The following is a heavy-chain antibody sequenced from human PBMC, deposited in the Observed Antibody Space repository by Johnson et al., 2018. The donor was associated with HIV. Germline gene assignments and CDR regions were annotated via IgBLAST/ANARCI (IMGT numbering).Heavy chain of an antibody. Sequence: QVQLVESGGGVVQPGGSLRLSCAASGFTFSDYYMSWIRQAPGKGLEWVSYISSSGSTIYYADSVKGRFTIFRENAKNSLCLQMNSLRADDKALYYGARDVNYRYCTITSCSDAFDIWGQGTLVTVSS. CDR1: GFTFSDYY. D-gene: IGHD2-2*01. CDR2: ISSSGSTI. J-gene: IGHJ3*02. CDR3: ARDVNYRYCTITSCSDAFDI. V-gene: IGHV3-11*04.